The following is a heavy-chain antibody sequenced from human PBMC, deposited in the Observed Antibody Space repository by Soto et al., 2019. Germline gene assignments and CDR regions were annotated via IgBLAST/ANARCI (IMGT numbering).Heavy chain of an antibody. CDR3: ARRRYCGYDCYHKHYYGMDV. CDR1: GDTFSSYT. V-gene: IGHV1-69*08. CDR2: IIPVLGTT. Sequence: QVQLVQSGAEVKKPGSSVKVSCRASGDTFSSYTVNWVRQAPGRGLEWLGRIIPVLGTTDYAQKFKGRVTITADKSTDXXYXKLSSLRSEDRAVYYCARRRYCGYDCYHKHYYGMDVWGQGTTVTVAS. D-gene: IGHD2-21*02. J-gene: IGHJ6*02.